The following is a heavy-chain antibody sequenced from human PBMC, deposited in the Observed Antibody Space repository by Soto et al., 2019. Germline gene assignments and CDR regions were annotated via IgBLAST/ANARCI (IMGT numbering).Heavy chain of an antibody. J-gene: IGHJ2*01. V-gene: IGHV3-33*01. D-gene: IGHD3-10*01. CDR1: GFTFSSYV. CDR2: IWYDGSEK. CDR3: AREXPHXYGSXXFDL. Sequence: QVQLVESGGGVVQPGGSLRLSCAASGFTFSSYVMHWVRQAPGKGLEWVALIWYDGSEKYYADSVKGRFTISRDNSKNTLYLQVNSLTAEDTAVYYCAREXPHXYGSXXFDLWGRGTLVAVSS.